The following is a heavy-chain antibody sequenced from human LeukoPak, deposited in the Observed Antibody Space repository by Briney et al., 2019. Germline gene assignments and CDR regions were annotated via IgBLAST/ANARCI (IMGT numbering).Heavy chain of an antibody. D-gene: IGHD6-19*01. CDR1: GYTFTGYY. V-gene: IGHV1-2*02. J-gene: IGHJ4*02. CDR2: ISPNSGGT. Sequence: ASVKVSCKASGYTFTGYYIHWVRQASGQGVEWMGWISPNSGGTKYAQKFQGRVTMTRDTSISTAYMELSSLTSDDTAVYYCARDPLRGSSGWYEWGQGTLVTVSS. CDR3: ARDPLRGSSGWYE.